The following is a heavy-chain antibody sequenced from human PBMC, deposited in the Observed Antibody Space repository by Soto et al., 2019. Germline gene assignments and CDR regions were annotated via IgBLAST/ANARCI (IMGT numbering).Heavy chain of an antibody. CDR1: GFSLSPYW. D-gene: IGHD3-10*01. CDR2: LSSDGFGA. V-gene: IGHV3-74*03. Sequence: DVHLEESGGGSVQPGGSLRLSCAASGFSLSPYWMHWVRQAPGRGLEWVSRLSSDGFGAAYADSVKGRFFISRDNSKDTLYLQMNSLRAEDTAVYQCVRDYYHISGSHYDIPLDSWGQGTLVTVSS. CDR3: VRDYYHISGSHYDIPLDS. J-gene: IGHJ4*02.